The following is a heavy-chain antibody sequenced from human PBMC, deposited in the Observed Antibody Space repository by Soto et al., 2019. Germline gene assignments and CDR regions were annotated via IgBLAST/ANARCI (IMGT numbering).Heavy chain of an antibody. D-gene: IGHD3-10*01. V-gene: IGHV3-7*05. Sequence: EVQLVESGGGLVQPGGSLRLSCGASGFTFRTYWLSWVRQVPGKGLEWVANINQDGSEKNYVDSVKGRFTISRDNAKNSLYLQMNSLRVEDTALYYCAKEDSGFSGYMDVWGKGTTVTVSS. CDR2: INQDGSEK. CDR3: AKEDSGFSGYMDV. J-gene: IGHJ6*03. CDR1: GFTFRTYW.